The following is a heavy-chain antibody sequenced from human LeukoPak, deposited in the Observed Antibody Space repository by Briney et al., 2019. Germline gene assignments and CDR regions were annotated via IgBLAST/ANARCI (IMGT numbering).Heavy chain of an antibody. CDR3: ARSSTTVVESYYYYGMDV. J-gene: IGHJ6*02. Sequence: ASVKVSCKASGYTFTSYGISWVRQAPGQGLEWMGWISAYNGNTNYAQKLQGRVTMTTDTSTSTAYMELRSLRSDDTAVYYCARSSTTVVESYYYYGMDVWGQGTTVTVSS. V-gene: IGHV1-18*01. D-gene: IGHD4-23*01. CDR2: ISAYNGNT. CDR1: GYTFTSYG.